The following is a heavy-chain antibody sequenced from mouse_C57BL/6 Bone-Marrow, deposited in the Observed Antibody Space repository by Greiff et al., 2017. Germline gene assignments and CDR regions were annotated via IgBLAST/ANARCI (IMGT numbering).Heavy chain of an antibody. CDR3: ARKAITTVVGS. V-gene: IGHV1-19*01. CDR1: GYTFTDYY. Sequence: VQLQQSGPVLVKPGASVKMSCKASGYTFTDYYMNWVKQSHGKSLEWIGVINPYNGGTSYNQKFKGKATLTVDKSSSTAYMELNSLTSEDSAVYYCARKAITTVVGSWGQGTLVTVSA. D-gene: IGHD1-1*01. J-gene: IGHJ3*01. CDR2: INPYNGGT.